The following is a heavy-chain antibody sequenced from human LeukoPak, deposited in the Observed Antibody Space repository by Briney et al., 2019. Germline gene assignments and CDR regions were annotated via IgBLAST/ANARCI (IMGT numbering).Heavy chain of an antibody. D-gene: IGHD3-3*01. V-gene: IGHV3-73*01. CDR1: GFTFSGSA. CDR2: IRSKANSYAT. J-gene: IGHJ4*02. Sequence: GGSLKLSCAASGFTFSGSAMHWVRQASGKGLEWVGRIRSKANSYATAYAASVKGRFTISRDDSKNTAYLQMNSLKTEDTAVYHCTSVLVYDFWSGYYVWGQGTLVTVSS. CDR3: TSVLVYDFWSGYYV.